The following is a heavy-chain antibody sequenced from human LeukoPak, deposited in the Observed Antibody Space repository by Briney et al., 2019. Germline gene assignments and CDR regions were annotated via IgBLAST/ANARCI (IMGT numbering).Heavy chain of an antibody. Sequence: SETLSLTCAVYGGSFSGYYWSWIRQPPGKGLEWIGEINHSGSTNYNPSLKSRVTISVDTSKNQFSLKLSSVTAADTAVYYCARGNFGSGILPFDYWGQGTLVTVSS. D-gene: IGHD3-10*01. CDR1: GGSFSGYY. CDR2: INHSGST. V-gene: IGHV4-34*01. J-gene: IGHJ4*02. CDR3: ARGNFGSGILPFDY.